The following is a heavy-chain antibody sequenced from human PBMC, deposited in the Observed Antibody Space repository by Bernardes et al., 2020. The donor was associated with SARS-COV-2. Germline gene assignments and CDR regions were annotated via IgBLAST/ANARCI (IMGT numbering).Heavy chain of an antibody. CDR1: GFTVSSNY. CDR2: IYSGGST. CDR3: ASGHRLIVEFDY. D-gene: IGHD3-22*01. V-gene: IGHV3-66*01. Sequence: GGSLRLSCAASGFTVSSNYMSWVRQAPGKGLEWVSVIYSGGSTYYADSVKGRFTISRDNSKNTLYLQMNSLRAEDTAVYYCASGHRLIVEFDYWGQGTLVTVSS. J-gene: IGHJ4*02.